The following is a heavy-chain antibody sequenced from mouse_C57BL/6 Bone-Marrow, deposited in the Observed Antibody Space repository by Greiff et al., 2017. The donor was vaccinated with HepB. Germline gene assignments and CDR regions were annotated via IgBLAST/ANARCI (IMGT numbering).Heavy chain of an antibody. J-gene: IGHJ3*01. V-gene: IGHV1-4*01. D-gene: IGHD1-1*01. CDR2: INPSSGYT. CDR3: ARDYYGSSYRFAY. Sequence: QVQLQQSGAELARPGASVKMSCKASGYTFTSYTMHWVKQRPGQGLEWIGYINPSSGYTKYNQKFKDKATLTADKSSSTAYMQLSSLTAEDSAVYYCARDYYGSSYRFAYWGQGTLVTVSA. CDR1: GYTFTSYT.